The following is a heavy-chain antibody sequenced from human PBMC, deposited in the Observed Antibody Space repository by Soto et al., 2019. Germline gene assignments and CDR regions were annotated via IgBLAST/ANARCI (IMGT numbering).Heavy chain of an antibody. CDR1: GFTFSSYW. CDR2: IKQDGSEK. V-gene: IGHV3-7*01. CDR3: ARVGEFYCSGGSCYWRYYYYGMDV. Sequence: GGSLRLSCAASGFTFSSYWMSWVRQAPGKGLEWVANIKQDGSEKYYVDSVKGRFTISRDNAKNSLYLQMNSLRAEDTAVYYCARVGEFYCSGGSCYWRYYYYGMDVWGQGTTVTVSS. D-gene: IGHD2-15*01. J-gene: IGHJ6*02.